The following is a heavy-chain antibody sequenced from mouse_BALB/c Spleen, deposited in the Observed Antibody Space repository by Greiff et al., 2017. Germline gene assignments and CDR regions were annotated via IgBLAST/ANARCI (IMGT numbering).Heavy chain of an antibody. CDR3: ARGDGNYRYDGDWFAY. Sequence: EVKVVESGPGLVKPSQSLSLTCTVTGYSITSDYAWNWIRQFPGNKLEWMGYISYSGSTSYNPSLKSRISITRDTSKNQFFLQLNSVTTEDTATYYCARGDGNYRYDGDWFAYWGQGTLVTVSA. J-gene: IGHJ3*01. CDR1: GYSITSDYA. D-gene: IGHD2-14*01. CDR2: ISYSGST. V-gene: IGHV3-2*02.